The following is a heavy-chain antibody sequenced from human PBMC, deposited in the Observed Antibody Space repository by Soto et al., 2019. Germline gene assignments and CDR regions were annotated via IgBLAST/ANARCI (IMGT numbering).Heavy chain of an antibody. CDR1: GFTFSSYG. V-gene: IGHV3-30*18. J-gene: IGHJ4*02. D-gene: IGHD5-18*01. Sequence: GGSLRLSCAASGFTFSSYGMHWVRQAPGKGLEWVAVISYDGSNKYYADSVKGRFTISRDNSKNTLYLQMNSLRAEDTAVYYCAKDPSPVVDVDTALIDYWGQGTLVTVSS. CDR3: AKDPSPVVDVDTALIDY. CDR2: ISYDGSNK.